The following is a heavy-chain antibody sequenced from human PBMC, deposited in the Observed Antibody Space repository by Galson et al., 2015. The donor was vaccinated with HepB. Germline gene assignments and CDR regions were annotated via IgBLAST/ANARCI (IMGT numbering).Heavy chain of an antibody. CDR2: INPSGGST. J-gene: IGHJ4*02. CDR3: AREGLYCGGDCASVGDY. Sequence: SVKVSCKASGYTFTSYYMHWVRQAPGQGLEWMGIINPSGGSTSYAQKLQGRVTMTRDTSTSTVYMELSSLRSEDTAVYYCAREGLYCGGDCASVGDYWGQGTLVTVSS. D-gene: IGHD2-21*02. CDR1: GYTFTSYY. V-gene: IGHV1-46*04.